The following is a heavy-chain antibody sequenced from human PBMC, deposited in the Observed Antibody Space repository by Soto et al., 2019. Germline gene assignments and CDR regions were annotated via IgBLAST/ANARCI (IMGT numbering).Heavy chain of an antibody. J-gene: IGHJ3*02. V-gene: IGHV3-9*01. CDR2: ISWNSGSI. CDR3: AKDRSPQGAFDN. Sequence: PGGSLRLSCAASGFTFDDYAMHWVRQAPGKGLEWVSGISWNSGSIGYADSVKGRFTISRDNAKNSLYLQMNSLRAEDTALYYCAKDRSPQGAFDNWGQGTMVTV. CDR1: GFTFDDYA. D-gene: IGHD1-26*01.